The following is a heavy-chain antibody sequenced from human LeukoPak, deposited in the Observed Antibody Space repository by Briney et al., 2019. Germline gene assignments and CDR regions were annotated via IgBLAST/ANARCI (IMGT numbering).Heavy chain of an antibody. Sequence: PGGSLRLSCAASGFTVSSNYMSWVRQAPGKGLEWVSVIYSGGSTYYADSVKGRFTISRDNSKNTLYLQMNSLRAEDTAVYYCARDPPNYYDSSKDGMDVWGQGTTVTVSS. J-gene: IGHJ6*02. D-gene: IGHD3-22*01. CDR2: IYSGGST. CDR3: ARDPPNYYDSSKDGMDV. V-gene: IGHV3-66*01. CDR1: GFTVSSNY.